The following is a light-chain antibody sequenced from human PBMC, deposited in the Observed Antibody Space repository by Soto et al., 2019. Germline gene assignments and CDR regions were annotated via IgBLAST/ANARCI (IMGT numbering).Light chain of an antibody. V-gene: IGKV1-9*01. J-gene: IGKJ4*01. CDR1: QGISSY. Sequence: DIQLTQSPSFLSASVGDRVTVTCRASQGISSYLAWYQQKPGKAPKLLIYAASTLQTGVPSRFSGSGSGTDFTLTISSLQPEDFATYYCQQLDSYPLTFGGGTKVDIK. CDR2: AAS. CDR3: QQLDSYPLT.